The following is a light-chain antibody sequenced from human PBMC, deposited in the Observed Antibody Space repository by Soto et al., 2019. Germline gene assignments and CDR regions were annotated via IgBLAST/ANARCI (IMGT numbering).Light chain of an antibody. CDR1: QSISSW. CDR3: QQYLNVPLT. CDR2: KAS. V-gene: IGKV1-5*03. J-gene: IGKJ5*01. Sequence: DIQMTQSPSTLSASVGDRVTITCRASQSISSWLAWYQQKPGKAPKLLIYKASSLESGVPSRFSGSGSGTEFTLTISSLQPDDFATYYCQQYLNVPLTFGQGTRLEI.